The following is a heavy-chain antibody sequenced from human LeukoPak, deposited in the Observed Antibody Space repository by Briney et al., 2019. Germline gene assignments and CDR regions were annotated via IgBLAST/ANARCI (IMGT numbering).Heavy chain of an antibody. CDR2: IYHSGSA. J-gene: IGHJ4*02. D-gene: IGHD3-22*01. CDR3: AREKRGWTWLLLGQGPFDY. V-gene: IGHV4-30-2*01. Sequence: SETLSLTCTVSGGSISSGTYYWSWIRQPPGKGLEWIGYIYHSGSAYYNPSLESRVTISIDRSRNQFPLKLSSVTAADTAVYYCAREKRGWTWLLLGQGPFDYWGQGTLVTVSS. CDR1: GGSISSGTYY.